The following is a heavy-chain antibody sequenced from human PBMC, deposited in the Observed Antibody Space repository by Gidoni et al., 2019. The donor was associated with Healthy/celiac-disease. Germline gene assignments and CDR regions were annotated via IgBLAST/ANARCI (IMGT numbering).Heavy chain of an antibody. V-gene: IGHV4-34*01. J-gene: IGHJ4*02. CDR3: ARGPGVRPYYDILTGYYSPVDGDVGAVDY. CDR2: INHSGST. Sequence: QVQLQQWGAGLLKPSETLSLTCAVYGGSFRGYSWTWIRQPPGKGLEWFGEINHSGSTNYNPSLKSRVTISVDTSKNQFSLKLSSVTAADTAVYYCARGPGVRPYYDILTGYYSPVDGDVGAVDYWGQGTLVTVSS. D-gene: IGHD3-9*01. CDR1: GGSFRGYS.